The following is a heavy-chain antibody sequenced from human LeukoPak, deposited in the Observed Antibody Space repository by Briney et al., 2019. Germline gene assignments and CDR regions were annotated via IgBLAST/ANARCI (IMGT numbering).Heavy chain of an antibody. D-gene: IGHD2-2*01. CDR2: VYPSDSDT. Sequence: GESLKISCKGSGYSFTSYWIAWVRQMPGKGLEWVGIVYPSDSDTRYSPSFQGQVTISVDKSINTAYLQWSSLKASDTAIYYCARHRCSSSSCPSLNNWFDPWGQGTLVTVSS. CDR1: GYSFTSYW. J-gene: IGHJ5*02. CDR3: ARHRCSSSSCPSLNNWFDP. V-gene: IGHV5-51*01.